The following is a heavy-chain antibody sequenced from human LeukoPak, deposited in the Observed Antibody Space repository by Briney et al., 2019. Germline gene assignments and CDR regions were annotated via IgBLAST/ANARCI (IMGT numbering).Heavy chain of an antibody. CDR1: EITLSNYG. D-gene: IGHD3/OR15-3a*01. CDR3: AKRGVVIRVILVGFHKEAYYFES. CDR2: ISDSGGST. Sequence: GGSLRLSCAVSEITLSNYGMSWVRQAPGKGLEWVAGISDSGGSTKYADSVKGRFTIARDNRKNTLYLQMNSLRAEDTAVYFCAKRGVVIRVILVGFHKEAYYFESWGQGALVTVSS. V-gene: IGHV3-23*01. J-gene: IGHJ4*02.